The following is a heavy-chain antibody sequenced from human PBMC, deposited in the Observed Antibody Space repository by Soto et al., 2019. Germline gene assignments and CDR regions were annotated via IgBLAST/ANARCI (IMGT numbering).Heavy chain of an antibody. CDR1: GGSISGYY. J-gene: IGHJ6*02. CDR3: ARDLWGYCGTDCYPLDV. V-gene: IGHV4-59*01. CDR2: MYNTGST. Sequence: SETLALTCTVSGGSISGYYWSLLRQPPGKGLEWIGYMYNTGSTVYNPSFKSRVTISVDTSKNQFSLKLNSVTAADTAVYYCARDLWGYCGTDCYPLDVWGQGTTVTVS. D-gene: IGHD2-21*02.